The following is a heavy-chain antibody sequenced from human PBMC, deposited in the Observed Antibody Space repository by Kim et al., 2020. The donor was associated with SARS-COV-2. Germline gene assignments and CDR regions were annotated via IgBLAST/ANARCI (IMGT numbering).Heavy chain of an antibody. CDR1: GFTFDDYA. D-gene: IGHD3-10*01. CDR3: AKDKGRFGELLGWFDP. J-gene: IGHJ5*02. CDR2: ISWNSGSI. Sequence: GGSLRLSCAASGFTFDDYAMHWVRQAPGKGLEWVSGISWNSGSIGYADSVKGRFTISRDNAKNSLYLQMNSLRAEDTALYYCAKDKGRFGELLGWFDPWG. V-gene: IGHV3-9*01.